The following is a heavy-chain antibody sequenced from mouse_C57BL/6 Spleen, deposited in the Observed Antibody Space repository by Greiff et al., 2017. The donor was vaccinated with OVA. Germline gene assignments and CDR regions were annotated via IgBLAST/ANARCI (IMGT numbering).Heavy chain of an antibody. CDR3: ARDHYYGSSYEGFAY. D-gene: IGHD1-1*01. J-gene: IGHJ3*01. CDR2: ISDGGSYT. CDR1: GFTFSSYA. V-gene: IGHV5-4*01. Sequence: EVKVEESGGGLVKPGGSLKLSCAASGFTFSSYAMSWVRQTPEKRLEWVATISDGGSYTYYPDNVKGRFTISRDNAKNNLYLQVSHLKSEDTAMYYCARDHYYGSSYEGFAYWGQGTLVTVSA.